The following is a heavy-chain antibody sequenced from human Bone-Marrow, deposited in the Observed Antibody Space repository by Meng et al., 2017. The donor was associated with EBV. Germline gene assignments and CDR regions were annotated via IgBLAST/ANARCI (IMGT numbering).Heavy chain of an antibody. CDR2: INHSGST. J-gene: IGHJ5*02. CDR1: GGSFIGYF. V-gene: IGHV4-34*01. CDR3: ATQRRDTYWFDP. Sequence: QVAIQPGGACMLHPADTTSLTVAVYGGSFIGYFTTCSRPPRGKGLEWIGEINHSGSTNYNPSLNSRVTISVDTSKNQFSLKLSSVTAADTAVYYCATQRRDTYWFDPWGQGTLVTVSS. D-gene: IGHD6-25*01.